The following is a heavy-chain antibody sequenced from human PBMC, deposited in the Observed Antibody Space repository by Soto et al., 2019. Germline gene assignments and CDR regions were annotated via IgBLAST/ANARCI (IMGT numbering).Heavy chain of an antibody. Sequence: DVQLLESGGDLVQPGGSLRLSCAASGFSFSNYAMSWVRQAPGKGLEWVAGISGSGDFTYYAESVKGRFTISRDNSKNTVFLQMNSLGVEDTAVYFCSKDRMVATPYYFHYWGQGALVTVSS. CDR1: GFSFSNYA. D-gene: IGHD2-15*01. V-gene: IGHV3-23*01. J-gene: IGHJ4*02. CDR3: SKDRMVATPYYFHY. CDR2: ISGSGDFT.